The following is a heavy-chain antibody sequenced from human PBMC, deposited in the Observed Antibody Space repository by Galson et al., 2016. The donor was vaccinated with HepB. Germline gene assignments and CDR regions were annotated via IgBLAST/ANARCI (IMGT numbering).Heavy chain of an antibody. D-gene: IGHD3-22*01. CDR2: INRDGNEG. Sequence: SMRLPCADSGTHPSNWLTWVCHAPGQGPEWVPNINRDGNEGCYADYERGRFTISRDNAKKSVNLQMNSLRAAATAVYYCAGDRGWLYLDSWGQGTLVTVSS. CDR1: GTHPSNW. J-gene: IGHJ4*02. CDR3: AGDRGWLYLDS. V-gene: IGHV3-7*03.